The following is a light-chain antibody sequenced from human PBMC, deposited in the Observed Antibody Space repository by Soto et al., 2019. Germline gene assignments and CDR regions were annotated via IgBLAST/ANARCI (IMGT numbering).Light chain of an antibody. J-gene: IGLJ2*01. CDR1: SSNIGAGYG. CDR3: QSYDSSLSGSV. CDR2: GDS. Sequence: QSVLTQPASVSGAAGKRVSISCTGSSSNIGAGYGVHWYQQLPGTAPKVLIYGDSNRPSGVPDRFSGSKSGTSASLAITGLQAEDDADYYCQSYDSSLSGSVFGGGTKLTV. V-gene: IGLV1-40*01.